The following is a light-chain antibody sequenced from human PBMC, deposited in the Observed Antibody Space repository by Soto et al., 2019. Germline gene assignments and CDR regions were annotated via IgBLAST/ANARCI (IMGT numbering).Light chain of an antibody. V-gene: IGLV2-8*01. J-gene: IGLJ2*01. Sequence: QSALTQPPSASGSPGQSVTISCTGSSSDVGGYNYVSWYQRQPDRAPKLMIYEVTTRPSGVPDRFSGSKSGNTASLTVSELQAEDEDDYYCASYAGSDNFVVFGGGTKLTVL. CDR1: SSDVGGYNY. CDR2: EVT. CDR3: ASYAGSDNFVV.